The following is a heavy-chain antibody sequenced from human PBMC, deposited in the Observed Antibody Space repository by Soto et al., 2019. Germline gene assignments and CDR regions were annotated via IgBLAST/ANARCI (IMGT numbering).Heavy chain of an antibody. CDR2: IYYSGST. V-gene: IGHV4-39*01. CDR3: ARHPPTFTGYSSGWYAAFYWYFDL. Sequence: QLQLQESGPGLVKPSETLSLTCTVSGGSISSSSYYWGWIRQPPGKGLEWIGSIYYSGSTYYNPSLKSRVTISVDTSKNQFSLKLSSVTAADTAVYYCARHPPTFTGYSSGWYAAFYWYFDLWGRGTLVTVSS. CDR1: GGSISSSSYY. D-gene: IGHD6-19*01. J-gene: IGHJ2*01.